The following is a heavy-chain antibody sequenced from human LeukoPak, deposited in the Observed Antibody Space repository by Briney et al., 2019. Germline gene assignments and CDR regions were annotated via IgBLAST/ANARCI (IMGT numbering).Heavy chain of an antibody. CDR2: INHSGST. CDR1: GGSFSGYY. V-gene: IGHV4-34*01. D-gene: IGHD6-13*01. J-gene: IGHJ4*02. CDR3: ARRAGIAAAGTGRDFDY. Sequence: PSETLSLTCAVYGGSFSGYYWSWIRQPPGKGLEWIGEINHSGSTNYNPSLKSRVTISVDTSKNQFSLKLSSVTAADTALYYCARRAGIAAAGTGRDFDYWGQGTLVTASS.